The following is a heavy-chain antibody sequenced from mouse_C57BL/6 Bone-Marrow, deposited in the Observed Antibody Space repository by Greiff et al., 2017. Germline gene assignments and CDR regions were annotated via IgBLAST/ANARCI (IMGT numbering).Heavy chain of an antibody. CDR3: SRQIATVLATKYFDV. Sequence: EVQRVESGGGLVKPGGSLKLSCAASGFTFSSYTMSWVRQTPEKRLQWVAAISGGGGNTYYPDSVKGRFTISRDNDTNTLYLQMSSLRSEDTAFSFSSRQIATVLATKYFDVWGTGTTVTVSS. CDR1: GFTFSSYT. J-gene: IGHJ1*03. D-gene: IGHD1-1*01. V-gene: IGHV5-9*01. CDR2: ISGGGGNT.